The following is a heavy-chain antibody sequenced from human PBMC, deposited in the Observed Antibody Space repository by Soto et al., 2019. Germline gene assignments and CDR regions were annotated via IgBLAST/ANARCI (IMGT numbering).Heavy chain of an antibody. J-gene: IGHJ3*02. Sequence: EVQLLESGGDLVQPGGSLRLSCAASGFTFSSHAMSWVRQAPGKGLEWVSGIGGSGGNTFYADSVKGRFTISRDNSKNMLFLQMDSLRAEDTAVYYCAKDRQQLNSVWDPFDIWGQGTMVTVSS. CDR2: IGGSGGNT. D-gene: IGHD6-13*01. CDR3: AKDRQQLNSVWDPFDI. V-gene: IGHV3-23*01. CDR1: GFTFSSHA.